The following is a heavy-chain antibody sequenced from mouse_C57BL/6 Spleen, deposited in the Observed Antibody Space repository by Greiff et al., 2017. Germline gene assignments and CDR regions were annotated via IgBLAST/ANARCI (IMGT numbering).Heavy chain of an antibody. CDR1: GYAFRSYW. J-gene: IGHJ2*01. CDR2: IYPGDGDT. D-gene: IGHD2-5*01. Sequence: VQVVESGAELVKPGASVKISCKASGYAFRSYWMNWVKQRPGKGLEWIGQIYPGDGDTNYNGKFKGKATLTADKSSSTAYMQLSSLTSEDSAVYFCASSLYYSNPYYFDYWGQGTTLTVSS. CDR3: ASSLYYSNPYYFDY. V-gene: IGHV1-80*01.